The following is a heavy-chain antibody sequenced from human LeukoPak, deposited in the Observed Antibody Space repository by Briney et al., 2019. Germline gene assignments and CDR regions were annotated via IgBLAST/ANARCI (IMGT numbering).Heavy chain of an antibody. V-gene: IGHV3-21*01. CDR3: ARGRYNWRGEGENGFDP. Sequence: GGSLRLSCAASGFSFSSYSMNWVRQAPGKGLEWVSCISSGSSYIYEADLVKGRFTISRDNAKNSLYLQMNSLRAEDTAVYYCARGRYNWRGEGENGFDPWGQGTLVTVSS. D-gene: IGHD1-20*01. CDR1: GFSFSSYS. J-gene: IGHJ5*02. CDR2: ISSGSSYI.